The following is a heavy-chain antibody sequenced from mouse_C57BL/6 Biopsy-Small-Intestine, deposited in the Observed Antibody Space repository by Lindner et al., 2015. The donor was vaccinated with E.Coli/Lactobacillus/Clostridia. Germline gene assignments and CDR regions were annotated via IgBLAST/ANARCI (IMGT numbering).Heavy chain of an antibody. CDR1: GYTFTDYY. CDR3: ARVGQSQVPIDY. Sequence: SVKVSCKTSGYTFTDYYIHWVRQAPGQGLQWMGRINPNHGGINYAQEFQGRVTMTRDTSVSTAYMELVRLKSDDTAVYHCARVGQSQVPIDYWGQGTLVTVSS. J-gene: IGHJ4*01. D-gene: IGHD6-1*01. V-gene: IGHV1-18*01. CDR2: INPNHGGI.